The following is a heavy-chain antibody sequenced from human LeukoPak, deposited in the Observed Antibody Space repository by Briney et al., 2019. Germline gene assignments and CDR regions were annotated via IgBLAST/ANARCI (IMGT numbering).Heavy chain of an antibody. Sequence: PSETLSLTCTVSGGSISSSSYYWGWIRQPPGKGLEWIGSIYYSGSTYYNPSLKSRVTISVDTSKNQFSLKLSSVTAADTAVYYCARRVIPYYFDYWGQGTLVTVSS. J-gene: IGHJ4*02. V-gene: IGHV4-39*01. D-gene: IGHD3-16*02. CDR3: ARRVIPYYFDY. CDR1: GGSISSSSYY. CDR2: IYYSGST.